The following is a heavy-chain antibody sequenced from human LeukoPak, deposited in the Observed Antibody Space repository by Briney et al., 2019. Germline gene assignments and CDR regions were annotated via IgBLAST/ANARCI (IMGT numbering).Heavy chain of an antibody. Sequence: KPSETLSLTCTVSGGSISSSSYYWGWIRQPPGKGLEWIGSIYYSGSTYYNPSLKSRVTISVDTSKNQFSLKLSSVTAADTAVYYCARKAAAIDDAFDIWGQGTMVTVSS. CDR1: GGSISSSSYY. V-gene: IGHV4-39*01. J-gene: IGHJ3*02. CDR2: IYYSGST. D-gene: IGHD2-2*01. CDR3: ARKAAAIDDAFDI.